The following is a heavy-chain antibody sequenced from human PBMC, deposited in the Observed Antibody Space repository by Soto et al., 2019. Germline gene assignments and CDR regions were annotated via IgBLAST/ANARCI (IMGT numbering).Heavy chain of an antibody. CDR1: GGTFSTYA. Sequence: QIQLVQSGAEVKKPGSSVKVSCKASGGTFSTYAISWVRQAPGQGLEWMGGIIPMSGRTTYAQKFQDRVTITADKSTTTADMELSSLRSEDTAVYYCALGSDYLFDPWGRGTLVTVSS. D-gene: IGHD4-17*01. CDR2: IIPMSGRT. CDR3: ALGSDYLFDP. J-gene: IGHJ5*02. V-gene: IGHV1-69*06.